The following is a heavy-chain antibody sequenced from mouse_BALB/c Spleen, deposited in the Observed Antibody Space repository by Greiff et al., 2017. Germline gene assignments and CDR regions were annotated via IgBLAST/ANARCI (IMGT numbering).Heavy chain of an antibody. V-gene: IGHV3-2*02. CDR3: ASLWLRSDYYYAMDY. J-gene: IGHJ4*01. CDR2: ISYSGST. CDR1: GYSITSDYA. Sequence: EVKLMESGPGLVKPSQSLSLTCTVTGYSITSDYAWNWIRPFPGNKLEWMGYISYSGSTSYNPSLKSRISITRDTSKNQFFLQLNSVTTEDTATYYCASLWLRSDYYYAMDYWGQGTSVTVSS. D-gene: IGHD2-2*01.